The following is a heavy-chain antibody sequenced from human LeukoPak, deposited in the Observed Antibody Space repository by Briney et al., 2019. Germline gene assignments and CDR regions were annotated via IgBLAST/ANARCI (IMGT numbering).Heavy chain of an antibody. J-gene: IGHJ4*02. CDR3: ARDKIGGPTLLDY. CDR2: ISSSSSYI. Sequence: GGSLRLSCAASGFTFSSYSMNWVRQAPGKGLEWVSSISSSSSYIYYADSVKGRFTISRDNAKNSLYLQMNSLRAEDTAVYYCARDKIGGPTLLDYWGQGTLVTVSS. D-gene: IGHD3-16*01. V-gene: IGHV3-21*01. CDR1: GFTFSSYS.